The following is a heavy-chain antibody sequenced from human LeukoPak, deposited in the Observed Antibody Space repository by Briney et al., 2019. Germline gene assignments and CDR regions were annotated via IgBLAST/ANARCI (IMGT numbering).Heavy chain of an antibody. V-gene: IGHV4-34*01. CDR1: GGSFSGYY. J-gene: IGHJ5*02. Sequence: SETLSLTCAVYGGSFSGYYWSWIRQLPGKGLEWIGEINHSGSTNYNPSLKSRVTISVDTSKNQFSLKLSSVTAADTAVYYCARGLQNGSGSYYRLSQASVGPEFDPWGQGTLVTVSS. CDR3: ARGLQNGSGSYYRLSQASVGPEFDP. D-gene: IGHD3-10*01. CDR2: INHSGST.